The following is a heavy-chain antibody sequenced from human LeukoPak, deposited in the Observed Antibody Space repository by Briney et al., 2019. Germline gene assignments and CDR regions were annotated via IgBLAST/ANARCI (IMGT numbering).Heavy chain of an antibody. Sequence: ASVKVSCKASGYTFTSYGISWVRQAPGQGLEWMGWISPYNGNTNYAQKLQGRVTMTTDTSTSTAYMELRSLRSDDTAVYYCARDYDILTGYYIGGHFDYWGQGTLVTVSS. V-gene: IGHV1-18*01. CDR1: GYTFTSYG. CDR2: ISPYNGNT. J-gene: IGHJ4*02. D-gene: IGHD3-9*01. CDR3: ARDYDILTGYYIGGHFDY.